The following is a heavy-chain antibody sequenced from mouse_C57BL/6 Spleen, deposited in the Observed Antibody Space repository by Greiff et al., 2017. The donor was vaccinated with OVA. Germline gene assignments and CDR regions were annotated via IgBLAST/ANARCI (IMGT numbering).Heavy chain of an antibody. CDR1: GFSLTSYG. CDR2: IWGDGST. D-gene: IGHD2-1*01. CDR3: ATGLSLYYGNFFDY. Sequence: VKLVESGPGLVAPSQSLSITCTVSGFSLTSYGVSWVRQPPGKGLEWLGVIWGDGSTNYHSALISRLSISKDNSKSQVFLKLNSLQTDDTATYYCATGLSLYYGNFFDYWGQGTTLTVSS. V-gene: IGHV2-3*01. J-gene: IGHJ2*01.